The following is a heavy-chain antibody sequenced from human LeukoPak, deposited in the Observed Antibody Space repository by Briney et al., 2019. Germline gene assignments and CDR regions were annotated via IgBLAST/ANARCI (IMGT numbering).Heavy chain of an antibody. D-gene: IGHD4-11*01. Sequence: SVKVSCKASGGTFSSYAISWVRQAPGQGLERMGGIIPIFGTANYAQKFQGRVTITADKSTSTAYMELSSQRSEDTAVYYCARGGDYSNYVWFDPWGQGTLVTVSS. CDR2: IIPIFGTA. CDR1: GGTFSSYA. V-gene: IGHV1-69*06. J-gene: IGHJ5*02. CDR3: ARGGDYSNYVWFDP.